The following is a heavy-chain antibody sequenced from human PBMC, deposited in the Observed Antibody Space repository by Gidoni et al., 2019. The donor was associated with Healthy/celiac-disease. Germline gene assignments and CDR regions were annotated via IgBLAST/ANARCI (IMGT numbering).Heavy chain of an antibody. D-gene: IGHD3-16*01. J-gene: IGHJ6*02. CDR2: IRSKAYGGTT. CDR1: GFTFGVYA. Sequence: EVQLVESGGGLVQPGRSLRLSCTASGFTFGVYAMSWVRQAPGKGLGWVGFIRSKAYGGTTEYAASVKGRFTISRDDSKSIAYLQMNSLKTEDTAVYYCTRNWVPNYYYYGMDVWGQGTTVTVSS. V-gene: IGHV3-49*04. CDR3: TRNWVPNYYYYGMDV.